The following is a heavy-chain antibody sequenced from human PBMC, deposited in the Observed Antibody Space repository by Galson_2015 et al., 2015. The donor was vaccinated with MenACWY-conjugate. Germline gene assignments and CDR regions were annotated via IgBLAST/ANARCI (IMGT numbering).Heavy chain of an antibody. CDR2: IYWDDDK. D-gene: IGHD3-9*01. Sequence: PGKALEWLALIYWDDDKRYSPALKSRLTITKDTSKNQVVLTMTKMDPVDTATYYCAHGNFDILTGYYWFDAFDIWGQGTMVIVSS. V-gene: IGHV2-5*02. CDR3: AHGNFDILTGYYWFDAFDI. J-gene: IGHJ3*02.